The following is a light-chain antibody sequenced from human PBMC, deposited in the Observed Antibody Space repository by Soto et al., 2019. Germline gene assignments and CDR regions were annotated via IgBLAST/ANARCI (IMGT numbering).Light chain of an antibody. CDR1: QSVSSSY. CDR2: GAS. J-gene: IGKJ2*01. V-gene: IGKV3-20*01. CDR3: PQYGSSPNT. Sequence: EIVLTQSPGTLSLSPGERATLSCRASQSVSSSYLAWYQQKPGQAPRLLIYGASSRATGIPYRFSGSGSGTDLTLTISRLEPEDFAVYYCPQYGSSPNTFGQGTKQEIK.